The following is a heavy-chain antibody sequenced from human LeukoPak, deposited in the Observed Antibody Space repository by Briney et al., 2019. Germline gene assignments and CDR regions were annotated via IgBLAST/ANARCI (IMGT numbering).Heavy chain of an antibody. D-gene: IGHD2/OR15-2a*01. CDR2: TDTDGSST. Sequence: PGGSLRLSCAASGFTFSSYWMHWVRQAPGKGLVWVSRTDTDGSSTTYADSVKGRFTISRDNAKNTLYLQMNSLRVEDTAVYYCTVIVTGSWGQGTLVTVSS. J-gene: IGHJ5*02. CDR3: TVIVTGS. CDR1: GFTFSSYW. V-gene: IGHV3-74*01.